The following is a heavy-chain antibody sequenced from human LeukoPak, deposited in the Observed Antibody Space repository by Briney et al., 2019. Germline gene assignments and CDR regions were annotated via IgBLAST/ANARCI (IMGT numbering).Heavy chain of an antibody. D-gene: IGHD4-17*01. CDR2: IYYSGST. V-gene: IGHV4-39*02. CDR1: GGSISSSSYY. Sequence: SETLSLTCTVSGGSISSSSYYWGWIRQPPGKGLEWIGSIYYSGSTYYNPSLKSRVTISVDTSKNQFSLKLSSVTAADTAVYYCARDPGYGDYGNWFDPWGQGTLVTVSS. CDR3: ARDPGYGDYGNWFDP. J-gene: IGHJ5*02.